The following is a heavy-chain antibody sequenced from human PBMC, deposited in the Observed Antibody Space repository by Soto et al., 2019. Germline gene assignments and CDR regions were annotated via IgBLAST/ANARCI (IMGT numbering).Heavy chain of an antibody. CDR1: GFTFITYG. V-gene: IGHV3-30*18. D-gene: IGHD1-1*01. CDR2: ISYDGSNK. Sequence: GGSLRLSCAASGFTFITYGMHWVRQAPGKGLEWVAVISYDGSNKYYADSVKGRFTISRDNSKNTLYLQMNSLRAEDTAVYYCAKEIWNQQNDMLYYYYGMDVWGQGTTVTVSS. CDR3: AKEIWNQQNDMLYYYYGMDV. J-gene: IGHJ6*02.